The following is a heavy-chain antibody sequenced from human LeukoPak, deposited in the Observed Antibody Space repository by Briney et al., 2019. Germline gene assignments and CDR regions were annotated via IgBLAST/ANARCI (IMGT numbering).Heavy chain of an antibody. Sequence: SETLSLTRTVSVGSISRVTFYCSWIRQPAGKGLEWIGRIYIIGSTNYNPSLKSRVTISLDTPMNQFSLRLSSVTAADTAVYYCARVKPWTLSFYFDYWGQGTLVTVSS. CDR1: VGSISRVTFY. J-gene: IGHJ4*02. CDR3: ARVKPWTLSFYFDY. CDR2: IYIIGST. D-gene: IGHD2/OR15-2a*01. V-gene: IGHV4-61*02.